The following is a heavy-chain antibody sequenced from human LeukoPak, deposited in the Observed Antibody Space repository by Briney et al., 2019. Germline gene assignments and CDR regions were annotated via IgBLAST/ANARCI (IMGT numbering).Heavy chain of an antibody. CDR3: ARDGGPLGSGSYLGS. Sequence: PSETLSLTCNVSGDSITNYFWTWVRQPAGKGLEWIGRIFSSGSPTYSPSFKSRVTMSVDTSKNQFTLILTSVTAADTAIYYCARDGGPLGSGSYLGSWGQGTLVTVSS. CDR2: IFSSGSP. CDR1: GDSITNYF. V-gene: IGHV4-4*07. J-gene: IGHJ5*02. D-gene: IGHD3-10*01.